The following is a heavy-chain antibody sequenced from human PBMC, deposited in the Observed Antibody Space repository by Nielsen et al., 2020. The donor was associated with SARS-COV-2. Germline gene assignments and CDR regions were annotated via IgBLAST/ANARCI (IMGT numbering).Heavy chain of an antibody. J-gene: IGHJ6*02. D-gene: IGHD5-18*01. V-gene: IGHV3-9*01. CDR2: ISWNSGSI. CDR3: ARDLGGYSRDYGMDV. Sequence: SLKISCAASGFTFDDYAMHWVRQAPGKGLEWVSGISWNSGSIGYADSVKGRFTISRDNAKNSLYLQMNSLRDEDTAVYFCARDLGGYSRDYGMDVWGQGTTVIVSS. CDR1: GFTFDDYA.